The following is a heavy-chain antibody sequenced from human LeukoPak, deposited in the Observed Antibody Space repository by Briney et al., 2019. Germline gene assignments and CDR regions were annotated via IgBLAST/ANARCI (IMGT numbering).Heavy chain of an antibody. D-gene: IGHD1-1*01. CDR1: GFTFSSYG. Sequence: GGSLRLSCAASGFTFSSYGIHWVRQAPGKGLEWVAVISYDGSNKYYADSVKGRFTISRDNSKNTLYLQMNGLRAEDTAVYYCARGGLIQRHAFDIWGQGTIVTVSS. CDR3: ARGGLIQRHAFDI. V-gene: IGHV3-30*03. CDR2: ISYDGSNK. J-gene: IGHJ3*02.